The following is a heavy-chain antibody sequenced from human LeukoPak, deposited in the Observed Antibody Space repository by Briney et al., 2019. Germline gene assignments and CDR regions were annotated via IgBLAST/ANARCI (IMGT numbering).Heavy chain of an antibody. D-gene: IGHD6-6*01. J-gene: IGHJ4*02. CDR3: ARGPTYSSSSQLGY. Sequence: ASVKVSCKASGYTFTSYDINWVRQATGQGLEWMGWMNPNGGNAGYAQKFQGRVTMTRNTSISTAYMELSSLRSEDTAVYYCARGPTYSSSSQLGYWGQGTLVTVSS. CDR2: MNPNGGNA. CDR1: GYTFTSYD. V-gene: IGHV1-8*01.